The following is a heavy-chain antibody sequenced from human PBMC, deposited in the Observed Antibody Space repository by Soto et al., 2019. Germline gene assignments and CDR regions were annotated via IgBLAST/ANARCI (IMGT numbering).Heavy chain of an antibody. J-gene: IGHJ5*02. Sequence: QLQLQESGPGLVKPSETLSLTCTVSGGSIKNTGANWGWVRQPPGKGLEWIGSVDYTGTTYYNPSLQSRVTISIDTSKNQYSLSVNSVAAADTAVYYCATHTSGSRNGPHTWGQGTLVTVSS. CDR3: ATHTSGSRNGPHT. D-gene: IGHD1-26*01. CDR2: VDYTGTT. V-gene: IGHV4-39*01. CDR1: GGSIKNTGAN.